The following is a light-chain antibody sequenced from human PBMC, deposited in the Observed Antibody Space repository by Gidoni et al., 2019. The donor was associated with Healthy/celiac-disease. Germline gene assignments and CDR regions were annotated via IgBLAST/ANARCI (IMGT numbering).Light chain of an antibody. J-gene: IGLJ7*01. Sequence: QPVLTQPPSASASLGASVTLTCTLSSGYSNYKVDWYQQRPGKGPRFVMRVGTGGIVGSKGDGIPDRFSVLGSGLNRYLTIKNIQEEDESDYHCGADHGSGSNFVQDAVFGGGTQLTVL. CDR1: SGYSNYK. CDR2: VGTGGIVG. V-gene: IGLV9-49*01. CDR3: GADHGSGSNFVQDAV.